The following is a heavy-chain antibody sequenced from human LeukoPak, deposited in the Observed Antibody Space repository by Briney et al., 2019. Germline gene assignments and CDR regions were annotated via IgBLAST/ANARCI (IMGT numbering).Heavy chain of an antibody. CDR3: ARDEGLDTAMPNAY. CDR1: GFTFSSYG. Sequence: PGGSLRLSCAASGFTFSSYGMHWVRQAPGKGLEWVAFIRYDGSNNYYADSVKGRFTISRDNSKNTLYLQMNSLRAEDTAVYYCARDEGLDTAMPNAYWGQGTLVTVSS. V-gene: IGHV3-30*02. CDR2: IRYDGSNN. J-gene: IGHJ4*02. D-gene: IGHD5-18*01.